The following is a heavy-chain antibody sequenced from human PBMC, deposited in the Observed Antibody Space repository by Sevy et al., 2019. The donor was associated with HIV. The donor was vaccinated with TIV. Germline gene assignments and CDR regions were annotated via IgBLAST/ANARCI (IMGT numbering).Heavy chain of an antibody. CDR2: IRSKAYGGTT. Sequence: GGSLRLSCTASGFTFGDYAMSWFRQAPGKGLEWVGFIRSKAYGGTTEYAPSVKGRFTISRDDSKSIAYLQMNSLKTEDTAVYYCTRDRITMIVVASYGMDVWGQGTTVTVSS. J-gene: IGHJ6*02. V-gene: IGHV3-49*03. CDR1: GFTFGDYA. CDR3: TRDRITMIVVASYGMDV. D-gene: IGHD3-22*01.